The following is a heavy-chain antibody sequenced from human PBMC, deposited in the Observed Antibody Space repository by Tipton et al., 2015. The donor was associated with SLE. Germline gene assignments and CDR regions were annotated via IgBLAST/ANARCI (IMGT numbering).Heavy chain of an antibody. CDR2: IHTSGST. CDR3: VRDRSWGYFFDY. CDR1: GDSISTTSYL. D-gene: IGHD3-10*01. Sequence: TLSLTCSVSGDSISTTSYLWSWIRQPAEKGLEWIGRIHTSGSTDYNPSLKSRATMSLDTSKNQFSLSLNSVTAADTAVYYCVRDRSWGYFFDYWGQGSQVTVSS. J-gene: IGHJ4*02. V-gene: IGHV4-61*02.